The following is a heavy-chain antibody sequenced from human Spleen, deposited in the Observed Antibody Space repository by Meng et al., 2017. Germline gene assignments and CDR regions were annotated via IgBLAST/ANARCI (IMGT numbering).Heavy chain of an antibody. V-gene: IGHV4-34*01. D-gene: IGHD3-9*01. Sequence: GSLRLSCTVSGGSISSYYWSWIRQPPGKGLEWIGEINHSGSTNYNPSLKSRVTISVDTSKNQFSLKLSSVTAADTAVYYCARTTRNYDILTGYYFDYWGQGTLVTVSS. J-gene: IGHJ4*02. CDR1: GGSISSYY. CDR3: ARTTRNYDILTGYYFDY. CDR2: INHSGST.